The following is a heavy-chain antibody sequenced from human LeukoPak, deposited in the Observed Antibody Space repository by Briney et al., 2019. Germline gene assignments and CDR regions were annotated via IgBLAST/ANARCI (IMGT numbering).Heavy chain of an antibody. Sequence: SETLSLTCTVSGGSISSSSYYWGWIRQPPGKGLEWIGSIYYSGSTYYNPSLRSRVAISLDRSKNQVSLNVTSVTAADTAVYYCARGGVYTGMDAWGQGTTVIVSS. CDR1: GGSISSSSYY. V-gene: IGHV4-39*07. J-gene: IGHJ6*02. D-gene: IGHD2-2*02. CDR2: IYYSGST. CDR3: ARGGVYTGMDA.